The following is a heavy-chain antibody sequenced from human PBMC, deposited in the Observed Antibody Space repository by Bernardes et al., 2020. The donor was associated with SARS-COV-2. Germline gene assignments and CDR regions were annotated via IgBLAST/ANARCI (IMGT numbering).Heavy chain of an antibody. Sequence: ASVKVSCKASGYNFISYAMYWVRQAPGLGLEWMGWMNPNSGGTNCAQKFHGRVTMTRDTSITTAYIELNSLMSDDTAVYYCARGHDTWTDVYYSYYNGMDVWGQGTTITISS. CDR1: GYNFISYA. CDR2: MNPNSGGT. D-gene: IGHD1-1*01. CDR3: ARGHDTWTDVYYSYYNGMDV. J-gene: IGHJ6*02. V-gene: IGHV1-2*02.